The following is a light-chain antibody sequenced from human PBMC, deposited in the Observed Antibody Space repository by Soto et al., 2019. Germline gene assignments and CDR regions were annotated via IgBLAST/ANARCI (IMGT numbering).Light chain of an antibody. Sequence: EIVLTQSPGILSLSPGERANLSCRASQSVYSYLAWYQHRPGQAPRLLIYDASKRATDIPARFSGSGSGTDFTLTISSLEPEDFAVYYCQQRANWPPLTFGGGTKVDNK. CDR1: QSVYSY. CDR3: QQRANWPPLT. CDR2: DAS. J-gene: IGKJ4*01. V-gene: IGKV3-11*01.